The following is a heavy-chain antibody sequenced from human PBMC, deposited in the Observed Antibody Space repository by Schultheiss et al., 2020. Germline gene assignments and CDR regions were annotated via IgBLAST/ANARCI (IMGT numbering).Heavy chain of an antibody. CDR2: IWYDGSNK. J-gene: IGHJ6*02. V-gene: IGHV3-33*01. CDR1: GFTFSSYG. CDR3: ARDGDGYCSSTSCFYYYYGMDV. Sequence: GGSLRLSCAASGFTFSSYGMHWVRQAPGKGLEWVAVIWYDGSNKYYADSVKGRFTISRDNSKNTLYLQMNSLRAEDTAVYYCARDGDGYCSSTSCFYYYYGMDVWGQGTTVNVSS. D-gene: IGHD2-2*01.